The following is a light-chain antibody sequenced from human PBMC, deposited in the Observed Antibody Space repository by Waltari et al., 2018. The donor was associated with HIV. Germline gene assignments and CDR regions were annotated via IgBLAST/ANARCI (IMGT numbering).Light chain of an antibody. CDR3: QQSYNLRT. CDR2: AAS. CDR1: QNIDDY. J-gene: IGKJ2*02. V-gene: IGKV1-39*01. Sequence: DIPMTQSPPSLSASVGDRVTITCRASQNIDDYLNWYQQKPGKAPKLLIYAASTLESGVPSRFSGSGSGRDFTLTISRLQPEDFATYYCQQSYNLRTFGQGTKLDIK.